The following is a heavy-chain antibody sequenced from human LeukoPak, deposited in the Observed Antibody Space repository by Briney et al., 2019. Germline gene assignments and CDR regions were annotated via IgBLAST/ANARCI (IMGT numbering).Heavy chain of an antibody. CDR1: GGSISGFY. Sequence: SEALSLTCTLSGGSISGFYWSSIWQPPGKGRWHVGNIYDSGSTYYPPSLKSRVTISVDTSKNQFSLKLSSVTAADTAVYYCARTYSGRSYYFDCWGQGTLVTVSS. CDR3: ARTYSGRSYYFDC. CDR2: IYDSGST. V-gene: IGHV4-59*01. J-gene: IGHJ4*02. D-gene: IGHD1-26*01.